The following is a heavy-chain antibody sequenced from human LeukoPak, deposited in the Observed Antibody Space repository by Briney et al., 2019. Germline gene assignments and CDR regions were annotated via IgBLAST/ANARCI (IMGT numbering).Heavy chain of an antibody. CDR1: GFTFSDYY. CDR2: ISSSSSYT. Sequence: GGSLRLSCAASGFTFSDYYMSWIRQAPGKGLEWVSYISSSSSYTNYADSVKGRFTISRDNAKNSLYLQMNSLRAEDTAVYYCARDRKDYDFWGGYYTFDYWGQGTLVTVSS. D-gene: IGHD3-3*01. V-gene: IGHV3-11*06. J-gene: IGHJ4*02. CDR3: ARDRKDYDFWGGYYTFDY.